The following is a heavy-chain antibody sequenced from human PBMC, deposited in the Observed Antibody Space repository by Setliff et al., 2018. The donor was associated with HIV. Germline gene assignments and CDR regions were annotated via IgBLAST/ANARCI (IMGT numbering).Heavy chain of an antibody. CDR3: TADLPDSAPYFFDY. Sequence: PGGSLRLSCAASGFSFSNYGMTWVRQAPGKGLEWVSGIRDSGVSVYYADSVMGRFTISRDNSRNTLYLQMNSLRVEDTAIYYCTADLPDSAPYFFDYWGQGALVTVSS. V-gene: IGHV3-23*01. J-gene: IGHJ4*02. CDR1: GFSFSNYG. D-gene: IGHD2-21*01. CDR2: IRDSGVSV.